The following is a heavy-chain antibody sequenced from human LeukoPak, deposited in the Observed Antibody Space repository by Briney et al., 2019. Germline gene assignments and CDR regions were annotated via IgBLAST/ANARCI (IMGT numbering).Heavy chain of an antibody. CDR2: IYYSGST. CDR3: AGENIYDSSGYYYSIGMDV. CDR1: GGSISSYY. V-gene: IGHV4-59*01. D-gene: IGHD3-22*01. J-gene: IGHJ6*02. Sequence: SETLSLTCTVSGGSISSYYWSWIRQPPGKGLEWIGYIYYSGSTNYNPSLKSRVTISVDTSKNQFSLKLSSVTAADTAVYYCAGENIYDSSGYYYSIGMDVWGQGTAVTVSS.